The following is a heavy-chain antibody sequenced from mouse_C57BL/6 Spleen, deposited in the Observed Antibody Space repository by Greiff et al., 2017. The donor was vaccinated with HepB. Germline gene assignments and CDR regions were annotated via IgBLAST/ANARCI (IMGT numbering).Heavy chain of an antibody. V-gene: IGHV1-50*01. CDR3: ARGDYYGSSYPAWFAY. J-gene: IGHJ3*01. CDR2: IDPSDSYT. CDR1: GYTFTSYW. D-gene: IGHD1-1*01. Sequence: VQLQQSGAELVKPGASVKLSCKASGYTFTSYWMQWVKQRPGQGLEWIGEIDPSDSYTNYNQKFKGKATLTVDTSSSTAYMQLSSLTSEDSAVYYCARGDYYGSSYPAWFAYWGQRTLVTVSA.